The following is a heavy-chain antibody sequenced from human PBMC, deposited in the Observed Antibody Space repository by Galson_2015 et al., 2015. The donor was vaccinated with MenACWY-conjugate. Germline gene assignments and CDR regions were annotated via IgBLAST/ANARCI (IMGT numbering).Heavy chain of an antibody. CDR3: ARAVPSRGAEVSDY. Sequence: SLRLSCAASGFYFSNCFMSWVRQAPGKGLEWVSGITGSGGNTYYADSVQGRFTLFRDNSKKTLYLQMNSLRAKDTAVYFCARAVPSRGAEVSDYWGQGTLVTASS. V-gene: IGHV3-23*01. D-gene: IGHD1-26*01. CDR2: ITGSGGNT. CDR1: GFYFSNCF. J-gene: IGHJ4*02.